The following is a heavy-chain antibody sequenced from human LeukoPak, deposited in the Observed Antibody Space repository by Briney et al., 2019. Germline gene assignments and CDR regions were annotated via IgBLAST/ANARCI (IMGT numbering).Heavy chain of an antibody. V-gene: IGHV1-69*06. J-gene: IGHJ4*02. Sequence: SVKVSCKASGGTFSSYAISWVRQAPGQGLEWMGGIIPIFGTANYAQKFQGRVTITADKSTSTAYMELSSLRAEDTAVYYCAKDWATIFHPNDYWGQGTLVTVSS. CDR3: AKDWATIFHPNDY. CDR1: GGTFSSYA. CDR2: IIPIFGTA. D-gene: IGHD3-3*01.